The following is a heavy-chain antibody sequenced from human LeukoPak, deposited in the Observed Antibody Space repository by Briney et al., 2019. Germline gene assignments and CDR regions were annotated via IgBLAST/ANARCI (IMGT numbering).Heavy chain of an antibody. J-gene: IGHJ1*01. Sequence: GASVKVSCKASVYTFTGYYMHWVRQAPGQGLEWMGWINPNSGGTNYAQKFRGRVTMTRDTSISTAYMELSRLRSDDTVVYYCARGPTLNSGSYENFQHWGQGTLVTVSS. D-gene: IGHD1-26*01. CDR3: ARGPTLNSGSYENFQH. CDR2: INPNSGGT. V-gene: IGHV1-2*02. CDR1: VYTFTGYY.